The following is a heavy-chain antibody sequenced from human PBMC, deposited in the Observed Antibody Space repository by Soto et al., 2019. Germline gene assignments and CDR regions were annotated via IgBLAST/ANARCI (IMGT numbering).Heavy chain of an antibody. CDR2: IYYSGST. Sequence: SETLSLTCTVSGGSISSGDYYWSWIRQPPGKGLEWIGYIYYSGSTYYNPSLESRVTISVDTSKNQFSLKLSSVTAADTAVYYCARSAYYDILTGYLTGSRYYGMDVWGQGTTVTVSS. V-gene: IGHV4-30-4*01. J-gene: IGHJ6*02. CDR3: ARSAYYDILTGYLTGSRYYGMDV. D-gene: IGHD3-9*01. CDR1: GGSISSGDYY.